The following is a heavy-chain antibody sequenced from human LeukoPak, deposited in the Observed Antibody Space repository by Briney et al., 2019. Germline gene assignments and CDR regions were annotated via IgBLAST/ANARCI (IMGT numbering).Heavy chain of an antibody. CDR2: IKSNPDGGTV. V-gene: IGHV3-15*01. D-gene: IGHD1-26*01. J-gene: IGHJ1*01. CDR3: STAVNGSYFD. CDR1: GFTFTYAW. Sequence: PGGSLRLSCAASGFTFTYAWMTWVRQAPGKGLEGVGRIKSNPDGGTVDYAAPVKGRFTISRDDSRNTLYLQMNNLEIDDTAVYFCSTAVNGSYFDWGQGTLVIVSS.